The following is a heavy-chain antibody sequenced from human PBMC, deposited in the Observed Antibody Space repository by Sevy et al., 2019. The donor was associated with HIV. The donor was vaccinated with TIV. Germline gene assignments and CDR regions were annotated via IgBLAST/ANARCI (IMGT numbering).Heavy chain of an antibody. J-gene: IGHJ4*02. Sequence: GGSLILSCAASGFTFSSYALHWFRQAPGKGLEWVAVISHDEILKEYADSVKGRFTISRDSSKNTIYLEMNSLRPEDAAVYYCARDLPHLLPWELSRGSDYWGQGTLVTVSS. CDR3: ARDLPHLLPWELSRGSDY. V-gene: IGHV3-30*04. D-gene: IGHD1-26*01. CDR2: ISHDEILK. CDR1: GFTFSSYA.